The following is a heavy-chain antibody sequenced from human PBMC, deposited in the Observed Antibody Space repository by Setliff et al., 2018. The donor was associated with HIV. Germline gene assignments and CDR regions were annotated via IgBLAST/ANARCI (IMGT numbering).Heavy chain of an antibody. V-gene: IGHV4-39*07. CDR3: ARLEAYYNFWSAYLGAFDI. D-gene: IGHD3-3*01. J-gene: IGHJ3*02. Sequence: SETLSLTCTVSGGSISSSSYYWSWIRQPPGKGLEWIGSVSYSGSTYYNSSLKSRLTISVDTSKTEFSLNLNSVSAADTAVYYCARLEAYYNFWSAYLGAFDIWGQGTMVTVSS. CDR1: GGSISSSSYY. CDR2: VSYSGST.